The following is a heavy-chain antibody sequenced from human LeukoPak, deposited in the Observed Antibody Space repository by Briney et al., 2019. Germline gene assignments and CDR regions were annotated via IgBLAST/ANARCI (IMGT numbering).Heavy chain of an antibody. D-gene: IGHD1-26*01. CDR3: ARAVQWDLLY. J-gene: IGHJ4*02. CDR2: INPNSGGT. CDR1: GGTFSSYA. Sequence: ASVKVSCKASGGTFSSYAISWVRQAPGQGLEWMGWINPNSGGTNYAQKFQGRVTMTRDTSITTAYMELSRLRSDDTAMYYCARAVQWDLLYWGQGTLVAVSS. V-gene: IGHV1-2*02.